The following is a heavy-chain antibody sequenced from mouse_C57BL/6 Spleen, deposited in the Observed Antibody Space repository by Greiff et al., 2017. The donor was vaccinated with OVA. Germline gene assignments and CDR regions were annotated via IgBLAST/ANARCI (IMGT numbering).Heavy chain of an antibody. J-gene: IGHJ4*01. CDR3: ARRGLRRAMDY. D-gene: IGHD2-4*01. V-gene: IGHV1-55*01. CDR2: IYPGSGST. Sequence: VQLQQPGAELVKPGASVKMSCKASGYTFTSYWITWVKQRPGQGLEWIGDIYPGSGSTNYNEKFKSKATLTVDTSSSTAYMQLSSLTSADSAVYYCARRGLRRAMDYWGQGTSVTVSS. CDR1: GYTFTSYW.